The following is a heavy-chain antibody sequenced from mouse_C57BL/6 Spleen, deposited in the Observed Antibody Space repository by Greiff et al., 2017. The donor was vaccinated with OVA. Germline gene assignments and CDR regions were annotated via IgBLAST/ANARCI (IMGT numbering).Heavy chain of an antibody. Sequence: VQLQQSGPELVKPGASVKISCKASGYTFTDYYMNWVKQSHGKSLEWIGDITPNTGGTSYNQKFKGKATLTVDKSSSTAYRELRSLTSEDSAVDYCARWGYDDDGEFDYWGQGTTLTVSS. CDR2: ITPNTGGT. CDR1: GYTFTDYY. J-gene: IGHJ2*01. CDR3: ARWGYDDDGEFDY. V-gene: IGHV1-26*01. D-gene: IGHD2-4*01.